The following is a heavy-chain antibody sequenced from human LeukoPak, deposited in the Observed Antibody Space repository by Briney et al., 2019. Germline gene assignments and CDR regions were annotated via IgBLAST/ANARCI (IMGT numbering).Heavy chain of an antibody. CDR2: INPSGGST. V-gene: IGHV1-46*01. D-gene: IGHD6-19*01. CDR1: GYTFTSYY. J-gene: IGHJ3*02. CDR3: ARVRFSSGWYIAFDM. Sequence: ASVRVSCTPSGYTFTSYYVHWVRQAPGQGLEWMGIINPSGGSTTYAQKFQGRGTMTRDTSTSTVYMELSSLRSEDTAVYYCARVRFSSGWYIAFDMWGQGTMVTVSS.